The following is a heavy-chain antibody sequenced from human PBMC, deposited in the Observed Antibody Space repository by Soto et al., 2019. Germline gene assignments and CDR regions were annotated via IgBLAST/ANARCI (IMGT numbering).Heavy chain of an antibody. D-gene: IGHD3-9*01. CDR3: ASAYDILTGYYKVSNWFDP. Sequence: SETLSLTCTVSGNSIRSSSYYWVSIRQPPGKGLEWIGSIYYSGSTYYNPSLKSRVTISVDTSKNQFSLKLSSVTAADTAVYYCASAYDILTGYYKVSNWFDPWGQGTLVTVS. V-gene: IGHV4-39*01. J-gene: IGHJ5*02. CDR2: IYYSGST. CDR1: GNSIRSSSYY.